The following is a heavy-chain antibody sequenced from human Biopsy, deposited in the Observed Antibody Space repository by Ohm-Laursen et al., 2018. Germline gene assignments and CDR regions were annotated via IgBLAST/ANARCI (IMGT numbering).Heavy chain of an antibody. J-gene: IGHJ6*02. CDR2: INPVAEAT. CDR1: GYNFGNYY. Sequence: SVKVSCKVSGYNFGNYYINWVRKVPGQGLEWLGVINPVAEATMYAQKFQDRITMTRDTSTNTVYMDLTSLTSEDTAVYYCARESPLRLGVCGAIRCFKEVFGMDVWGQGTTVIVSS. V-gene: IGHV1-46*01. D-gene: IGHD2-21*01. CDR3: ARESPLRLGVCGAIRCFKEVFGMDV.